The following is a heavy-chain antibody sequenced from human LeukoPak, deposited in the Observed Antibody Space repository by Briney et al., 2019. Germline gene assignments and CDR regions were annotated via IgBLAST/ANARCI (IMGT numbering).Heavy chain of an antibody. J-gene: IGHJ4*02. V-gene: IGHV3-7*01. CDR1: GFTFSSYW. Sequence: GGSLRLSCAASGFTFSSYWMSWVRQAPGKGLGWGAHKKQDGSEKYYVDSVKGRFTISRDNAKNSLYLQMNSLRAEDTAVYYCARSFAYYDFWSGYQPTYYFDYWGQGTLVTVSS. D-gene: IGHD3-3*01. CDR3: ARSFAYYDFWSGYQPTYYFDY. CDR2: KKQDGSEK.